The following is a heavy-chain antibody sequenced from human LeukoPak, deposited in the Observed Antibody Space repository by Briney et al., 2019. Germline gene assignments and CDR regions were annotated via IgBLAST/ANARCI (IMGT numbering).Heavy chain of an antibody. J-gene: IGHJ4*02. D-gene: IGHD1-26*01. Sequence: SETLSLTCAVYGGSFSGYYWSWIRQPPGKGLEWIGEINHSGSTNYNPSLKSRVTISVDTSKNQFSLKLSSVTAADTAVYYCAIGATRGYFDYWGQGTLVTVSS. V-gene: IGHV4-34*01. CDR2: INHSGST. CDR1: GGSFSGYY. CDR3: AIGATRGYFDY.